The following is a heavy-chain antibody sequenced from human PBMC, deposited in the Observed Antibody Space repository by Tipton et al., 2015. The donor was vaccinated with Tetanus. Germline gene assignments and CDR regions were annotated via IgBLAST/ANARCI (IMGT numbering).Heavy chain of an antibody. D-gene: IGHD3-10*01. CDR3: ARERNVGVSVRDGMGV. J-gene: IGHJ6*02. CDR1: GGSFSGYY. V-gene: IGHV4-34*01. CDR2: INHSGGT. Sequence: TLSLTCAVKGGSFSGYYWTWIRQAPGKGLEWIGQINHSGGTSYSSSLKSRVTISLDTSKNHFPLRLRSVTAADTAVYFCARERNVGVSVRDGMGVWDQGTTVTVSS.